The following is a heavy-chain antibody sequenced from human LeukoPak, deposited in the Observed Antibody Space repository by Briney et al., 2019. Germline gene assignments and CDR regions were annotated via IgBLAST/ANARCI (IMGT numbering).Heavy chain of an antibody. V-gene: IGHV3-23*01. CDR1: GFTFSSYA. CDR2: ISGSGGST. CDR3: AKASYRITMVRGVTLSPFDY. Sequence: TGGSLRLSCAASGFTFSSYAMSWVRQAPGKGLEWVSAISGSGGSTYYADSVKGRFTISRDNSKNTLYLQMNSLRAEDTAVYYCAKASYRITMVRGVTLSPFDYWGQGTLVTVSS. J-gene: IGHJ4*02. D-gene: IGHD3-10*01.